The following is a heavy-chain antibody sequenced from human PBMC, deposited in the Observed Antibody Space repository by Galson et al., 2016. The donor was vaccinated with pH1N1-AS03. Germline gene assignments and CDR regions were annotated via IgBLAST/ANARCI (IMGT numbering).Heavy chain of an antibody. CDR3: ARDLGYCTTTGCQREWFDP. CDR1: GDFISTSNW. J-gene: IGHJ5*02. V-gene: IGHV4-4*02. Sequence: SETLSLTCAVSGDFISTSNWWSWVRQPPGKGLEWIGEVSHAGRTNYSPSLKSRVTISLDKSKNQFSLQLTSVTAADTAVYYCARDLGYCTTTGCQREWFDPWGQGTPVTVSS. CDR2: VSHAGRT. D-gene: IGHD2-2*01.